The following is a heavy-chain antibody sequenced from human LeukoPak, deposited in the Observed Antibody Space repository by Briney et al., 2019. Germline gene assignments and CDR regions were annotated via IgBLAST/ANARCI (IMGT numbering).Heavy chain of an antibody. CDR3: ARGGGGSYRGWFDP. V-gene: IGHV3-48*01. Sequence: PGGSLRLSCAASGFTFSSYSMNWVRQAPGKGLEWVSYISSSSSTIYYADSVKGRFTISRDNAKNSLYLQMNSLRSEDTAVYYCARGGGGSYRGWFDPWGQGTLVTVSS. CDR2: ISSSSSTI. D-gene: IGHD1-26*01. CDR1: GFTFSSYS. J-gene: IGHJ5*02.